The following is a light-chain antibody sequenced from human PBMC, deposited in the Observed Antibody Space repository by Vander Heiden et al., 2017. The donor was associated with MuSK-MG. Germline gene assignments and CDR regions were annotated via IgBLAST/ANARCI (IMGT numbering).Light chain of an antibody. Sequence: QSALPQPASVSASPGQSIPIPCTGTSSDVGGYNYVSWYQQHPGKAPKVMIYDVKNRPSGVSNRFSASKSGNTASLTISGLQAEDEADYYCASYTNSGTLIVFGGGTKLTVL. CDR3: ASYTNSGTLIV. J-gene: IGLJ2*01. CDR1: SSDVGGYNY. V-gene: IGLV2-14*01. CDR2: DVK.